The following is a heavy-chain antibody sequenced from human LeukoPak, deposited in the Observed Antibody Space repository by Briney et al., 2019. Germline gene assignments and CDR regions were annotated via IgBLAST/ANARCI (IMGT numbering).Heavy chain of an antibody. J-gene: IGHJ4*02. Sequence: SETLSLTCAVSGGSISSSNWWSWVRQPPGKGLAWIGEIYHSGSTNYNPSLKSRVTISVDKSKNQFSLKLSSATAADTAVYYCARRLGIWGANEYYFDYWGQGTLVTVSS. D-gene: IGHD1-26*01. CDR1: GGSISSSNW. V-gene: IGHV4-4*02. CDR3: ARRLGIWGANEYYFDY. CDR2: IYHSGST.